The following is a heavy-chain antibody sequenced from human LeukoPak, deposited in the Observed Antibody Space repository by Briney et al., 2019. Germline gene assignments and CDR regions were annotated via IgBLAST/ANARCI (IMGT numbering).Heavy chain of an antibody. CDR2: IYYSGGT. J-gene: IGHJ4*02. CDR3: ASRYVGGSGSYFRLLDQ. Sequence: SETLSLTCTVSGGSISSGGYYWSWIRQHPGKGLEWIGYIYYSGGTYYNPSLQSRVTISVDKSKNHFSLKLSSATAADTAIYYCASRYVGGSGSYFRLLDQWGQGTLVTVSS. V-gene: IGHV4-31*03. D-gene: IGHD3-10*01. CDR1: GGSISSGGYY.